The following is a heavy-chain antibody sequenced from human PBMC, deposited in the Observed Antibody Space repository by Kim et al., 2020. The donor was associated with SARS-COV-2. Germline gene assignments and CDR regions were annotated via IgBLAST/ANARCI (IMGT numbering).Heavy chain of an antibody. Sequence: NTSYSRTLQGRDTITRDTSANSAYMELKSLSSEDTAIYYCAREGHEGGYLTWGQGTMVTVSS. CDR2: NT. J-gene: IGHJ3*01. V-gene: IGHV1-3*01. CDR3: AREGHEGGYLT. D-gene: IGHD3-22*01.